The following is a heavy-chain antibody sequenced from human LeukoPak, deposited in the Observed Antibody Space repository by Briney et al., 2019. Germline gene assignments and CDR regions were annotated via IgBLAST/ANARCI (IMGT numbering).Heavy chain of an antibody. J-gene: IGHJ4*02. Sequence: SETLSLTCTVSGGSISSYYWSWIRQPPGKGLEWIGRIYTSGSTNYNPSLKSRVTISVDTSKNQFSLKLSSVTAADTAVYYCAREYYDILTGYYRSSIDYWGQGTLVTVSS. CDR3: AREYYDILTGYYRSSIDY. CDR2: IYTSGST. D-gene: IGHD3-9*01. V-gene: IGHV4-4*08. CDR1: GGSISSYY.